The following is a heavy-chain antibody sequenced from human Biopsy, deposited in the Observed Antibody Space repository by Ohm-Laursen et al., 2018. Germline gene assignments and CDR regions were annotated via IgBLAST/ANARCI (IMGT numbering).Heavy chain of an antibody. V-gene: IGHV4-59*11. CDR2: IYYTGST. Sequence: PSETLSLTCAVTYGSISGHFWSWIRQAPGKGLESIGYIYYTGSTNYNPSVKSRVTISVDTSKNQFSLKLNSVTAADTAVYFCARDSRGGHLNTTLITGKNLDSWGQGILVTVSS. J-gene: IGHJ4*02. CDR3: ARDSRGGHLNTTLITGKNLDS. CDR1: YGSISGHF. D-gene: IGHD3-16*01.